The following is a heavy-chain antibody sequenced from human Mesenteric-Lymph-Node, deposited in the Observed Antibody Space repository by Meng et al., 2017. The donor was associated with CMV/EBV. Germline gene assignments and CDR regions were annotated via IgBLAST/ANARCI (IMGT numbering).Heavy chain of an antibody. CDR2: INPKTGGR. Sequence: QVQLVQSGAEVKKPWASGRVSCRASGYTFIDYYINWVRQAPGQGLEWMGRINPKTGGRSYAQNFQGRVTMTRDTSINTAYMEVNRLNSDDTAMYYCARDRDTDWYSPFDYWGPGTLVTVSS. V-gene: IGHV1-2*06. D-gene: IGHD3-9*01. CDR1: GYTFIDYY. J-gene: IGHJ4*02. CDR3: ARDRDTDWYSPFDY.